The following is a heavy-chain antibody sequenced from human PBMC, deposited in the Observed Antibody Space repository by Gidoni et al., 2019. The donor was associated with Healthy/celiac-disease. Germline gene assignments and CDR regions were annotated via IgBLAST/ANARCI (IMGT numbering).Heavy chain of an antibody. CDR2: ISGSGGST. CDR1: GFPFCAYA. CDR3: ATPLGDLYCSSTSCYLDY. Sequence: EVQLLESGGGLVQPGGSLRLSCAAPGFPFCAYALSWVRQAPGKGLEWVSAISGSGGSTYYADSVKGRFTISRDNSKNTLYLQMNSLRAEDTAVYYCATPLGDLYCSSTSCYLDYWGQGTLVTVSS. D-gene: IGHD2-2*01. V-gene: IGHV3-23*01. J-gene: IGHJ4*02.